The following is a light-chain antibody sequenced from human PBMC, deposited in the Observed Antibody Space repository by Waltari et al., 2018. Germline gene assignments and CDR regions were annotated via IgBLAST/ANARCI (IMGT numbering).Light chain of an antibody. CDR3: SAWDDSLSGQWV. CDR2: RNN. V-gene: IGLV1-47*01. CDR1: SSNIGSNY. J-gene: IGLJ3*02. Sequence: QSVLTQPPSASGTPGQRLTISCSGSSSNIGSNYVYWYQQFPGTAPKLLIYRNNQRPSGVPDRFSGSKSGTSASLAISGLRSEDEADYYCSAWDDSLSGQWVFGGGTKLTVL.